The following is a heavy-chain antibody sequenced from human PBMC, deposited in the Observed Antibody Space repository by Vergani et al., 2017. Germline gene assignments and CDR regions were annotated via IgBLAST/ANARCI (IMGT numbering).Heavy chain of an antibody. CDR3: ARRVRGYSGSYQAKYYYYYGMDV. D-gene: IGHD1-26*01. CDR1: GYTFTSYG. J-gene: IGHJ6*02. CDR2: ISAYNGNT. V-gene: IGHV1-18*01. Sequence: QVQLVQSGAEVKKPGASVKVSCKASGYTFTSYGISWVRQAPGQGLEWMGWISAYNGNTNYAQKLQGRVTMTTDTSTSTAYMELRSLRSDDSAVYYCARRVRGYSGSYQAKYYYYYGMDVWGQGTTVTVSS.